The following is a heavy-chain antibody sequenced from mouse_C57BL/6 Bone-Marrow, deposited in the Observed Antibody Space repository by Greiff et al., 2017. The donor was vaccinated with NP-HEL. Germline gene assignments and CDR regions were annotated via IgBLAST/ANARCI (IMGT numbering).Heavy chain of an antibody. CDR3: GGLGYYGNGYTFAY. D-gene: IGHD1-1*01. J-gene: IGHJ3*01. Sequence: QVQLQQSGAELMKPGASVKLSCKATGYTFTGYWIEWVKQRPGHGLEWIGEILPGSGSTNYNEKFKGKATFTADTSSNTAYMQLSSLTTEDSDIYYCGGLGYYGNGYTFAYWGQGTLVTVSA. V-gene: IGHV1-9*01. CDR1: GYTFTGYW. CDR2: ILPGSGST.